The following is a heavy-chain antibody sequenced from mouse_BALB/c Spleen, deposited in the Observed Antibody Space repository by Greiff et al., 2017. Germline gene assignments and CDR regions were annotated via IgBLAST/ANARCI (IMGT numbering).Heavy chain of an antibody. V-gene: IGHV7-3*02. CDR1: GFTFTDYY. CDR2: IRNKANGYTT. CDR3: ARDRRNYFDY. Sequence: EVKLMESGGGLVQPGGSLRLSCATSGFTFTDYYMSWVRQPPGKALEWLGFIRNKANGYTTEYSASVKGRFTISRDNSQSILYLQMNTLRAEDSATYYCARDRRNYFDYWGQGTTLTVSS. J-gene: IGHJ2*01.